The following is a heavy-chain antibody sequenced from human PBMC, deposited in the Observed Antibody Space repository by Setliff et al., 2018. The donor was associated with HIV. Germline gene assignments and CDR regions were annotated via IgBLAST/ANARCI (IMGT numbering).Heavy chain of an antibody. J-gene: IGHJ2*01. Sequence: SETLSLTCAVYGGSFSHGYWSWIRQPPGKRLEWIGDISHSGSTNYNPSLKSRVTISVDTSKNQFSLKLNSVTAADTAVYYCAKDRSGRLLPQNYWYFDLWGPGTLVTVSS. CDR3: AKDRSGRLLPQNYWYFDL. CDR1: GGSFSHGY. V-gene: IGHV4-34*01. D-gene: IGHD3-22*01. CDR2: ISHSGST.